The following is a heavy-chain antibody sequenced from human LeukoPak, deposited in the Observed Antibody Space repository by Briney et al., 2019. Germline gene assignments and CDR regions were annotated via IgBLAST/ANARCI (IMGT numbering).Heavy chain of an antibody. D-gene: IGHD6-13*01. J-gene: IGHJ4*02. CDR2: IFHTGST. V-gene: IGHV4-38-2*02. Sequence: SETLSLTCTVSGYSISSDYWAWIRQPPGKGLEWIGSIFHTGSTYHNPSLKSRVTISVDTSKNQFSLKLNPVTAADTAVYYCARDHSSSSEDYWGQGTLVTVSS. CDR3: ARDHSSSSEDY. CDR1: GYSISSDY.